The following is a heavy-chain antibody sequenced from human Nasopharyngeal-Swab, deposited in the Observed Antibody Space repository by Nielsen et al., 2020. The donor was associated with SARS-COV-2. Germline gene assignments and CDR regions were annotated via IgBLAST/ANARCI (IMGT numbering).Heavy chain of an antibody. D-gene: IGHD3-22*01. J-gene: IGHJ4*02. CDR2: IIPIFGTA. V-gene: IGHV1-69*01. CDR3: ARDAYYDSSGYSFLDNYFDY. Sequence: WVRQAPGKGLEWRGGIIPIFGTANYAQKFQGRVTITADESTSTAYMELSSLRSEDTAVYYCARDAYYDSSGYSFLDNYFDYWGQGTLVTVSS.